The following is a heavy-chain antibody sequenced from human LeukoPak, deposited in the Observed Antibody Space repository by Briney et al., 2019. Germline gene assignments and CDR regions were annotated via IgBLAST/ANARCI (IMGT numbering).Heavy chain of an antibody. V-gene: IGHV3-23*01. CDR3: AKGAYDYIEVGYFDY. CDR2: IIGSVPST. Sequence: SGGSLRLSCAASGFPFANYAMSWFRQTPGKGLEWVSHIIGSVPSTQYADSVKGRFTISRDNSKNTLYLQMNSLRADDTAVYFCAKGAYDYIEVGYFDYWGQGTVVTVSS. D-gene: IGHD2-21*01. J-gene: IGHJ4*02. CDR1: GFPFANYA.